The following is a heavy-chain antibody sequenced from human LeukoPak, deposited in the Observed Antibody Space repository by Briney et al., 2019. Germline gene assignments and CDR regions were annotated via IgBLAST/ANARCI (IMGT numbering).Heavy chain of an antibody. V-gene: IGHV3-7*01. Sequence: GGSLRLSCAASGFTFSSYSMNWVRQAPGKGLEWVANIKQDGSEKYYVDSVKGRFTISRDNANNSLDLQMNSLRAEDTAVYYCARMRRDLAKGDYFYYYYMDVWGKGTTVIVSS. J-gene: IGHJ6*03. D-gene: IGHD3-16*01. CDR2: IKQDGSEK. CDR1: GFTFSSYS. CDR3: ARMRRDLAKGDYFYYYYMDV.